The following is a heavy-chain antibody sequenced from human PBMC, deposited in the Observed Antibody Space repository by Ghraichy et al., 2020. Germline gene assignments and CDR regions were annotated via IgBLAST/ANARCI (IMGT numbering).Heavy chain of an antibody. CDR1: GYSFTSYW. V-gene: IGHV5-10-1*01. Sequence: GESLNISCKGSGYSFTSYWISWVRQMPGKGLEWMGRIDPSDSYTNYSPSFQGHVTISADKSISTAYLQWSSLKASDTAMYYCARQRITMVRGVIIQDAFDIWGQGTMVTVSS. CDR2: IDPSDSYT. D-gene: IGHD3-10*01. CDR3: ARQRITMVRGVIIQDAFDI. J-gene: IGHJ3*02.